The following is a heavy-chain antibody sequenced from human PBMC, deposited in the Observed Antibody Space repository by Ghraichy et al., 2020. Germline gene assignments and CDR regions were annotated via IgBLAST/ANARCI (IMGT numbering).Heavy chain of an antibody. CDR2: IYHNGRT. V-gene: IGHV4-59*01. D-gene: IGHD2-2*01. J-gene: IGHJ5*02. Sequence: SETVLTCTVSGDSLNNYYWSWIRQAPGKGLEWIGSIYHNGRTKYNPSLKSRVTMSVDTSKNQFSLSLTSVTAADTAVFYCARDQEWRASSSGFDPWGQGTLVSVSP. CDR1: GDSLNNYY. CDR3: ARDQEWRASSSGFDP.